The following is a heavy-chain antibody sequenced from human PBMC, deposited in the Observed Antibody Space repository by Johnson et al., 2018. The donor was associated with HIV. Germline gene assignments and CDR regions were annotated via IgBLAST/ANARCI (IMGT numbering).Heavy chain of an antibody. CDR2: IYWDGGST. D-gene: IGHD2-21*02. CDR1: GFTFDDCG. Sequence: VQLVESGGGVVRPGGSLRLSCAASGFTFDDCGMRWVRQGPGKGLEWVSGIYWDGGSTGYADSVKGRFTISRDNAKNSLYLQMNSLRAEDTALYYCARWRRDCGGDCFDIWGQGTMVTVSS. CDR3: ARWRRDCGGDCFDI. V-gene: IGHV3-20*04. J-gene: IGHJ3*02.